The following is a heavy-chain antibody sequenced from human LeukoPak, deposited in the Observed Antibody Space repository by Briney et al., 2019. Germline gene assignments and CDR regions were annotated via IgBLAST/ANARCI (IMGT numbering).Heavy chain of an antibody. Sequence: SETLSLTCTVSGGSISSGSYYWSWIRQPAGKGLEWIGRIYTSGSTNYNPSLKSRVIISVDTSKNQFSLKLSSVTAADTAVYYCARDPLDAFDIWGQGTMVTVSS. CDR3: ARDPLDAFDI. V-gene: IGHV4-61*02. J-gene: IGHJ3*02. CDR1: GGSISSGSYY. CDR2: IYTSGST.